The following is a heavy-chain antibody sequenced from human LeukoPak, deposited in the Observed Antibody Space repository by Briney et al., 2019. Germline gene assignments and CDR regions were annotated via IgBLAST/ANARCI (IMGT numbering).Heavy chain of an antibody. CDR1: GFTVSSNY. CDR2: IYSGGST. CDR3: ARDLDPLYCSSTSCYNY. D-gene: IGHD2-2*02. Sequence: PGESLRLSCAASGFTVSSNYMSWVRQAPGKGLEWVSVIYSGGSTYYADSVKGRLTISRDNSKNTLYLQMNSLRAEDTAVYYCARDLDPLYCSSTSCYNYWGQGTLVTVSS. J-gene: IGHJ4*02. V-gene: IGHV3-66*01.